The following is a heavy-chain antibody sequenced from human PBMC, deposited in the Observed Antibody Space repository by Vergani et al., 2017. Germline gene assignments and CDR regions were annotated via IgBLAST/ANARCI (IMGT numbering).Heavy chain of an antibody. V-gene: IGHV3-48*03. J-gene: IGHJ6*02. Sequence: EVQLVESGGGLVQPGGSLRLSCAASGFTFSSYEMNWVRQAPGKGLEWVSYISSSGSTIYYADSVKGRFTNSRDNAKNSLYLQMNSLGAEDTAVYYCAREGGDTAMVTDYYYYGMDVWGQGTTVTVSS. CDR2: ISSSGSTI. D-gene: IGHD5-18*01. CDR1: GFTFSSYE. CDR3: AREGGDTAMVTDYYYYGMDV.